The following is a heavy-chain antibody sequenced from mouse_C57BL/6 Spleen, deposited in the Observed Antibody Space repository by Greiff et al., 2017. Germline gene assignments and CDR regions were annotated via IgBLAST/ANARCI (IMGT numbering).Heavy chain of an antibody. Sequence: QLQQPGAELVMPGASVKLSCKASGYTFTSYWMHWVKQRPGQGLEWIGEIDPSDSYTNYNQKFKGKSTLTVDKSSSTAYMQLSSLTSEDSAVYYCARNYYDYPGAMDYWGQGTSVTVSS. CDR1: GYTFTSYW. CDR2: IDPSDSYT. J-gene: IGHJ4*01. CDR3: ARNYYDYPGAMDY. D-gene: IGHD2-4*01. V-gene: IGHV1-69*01.